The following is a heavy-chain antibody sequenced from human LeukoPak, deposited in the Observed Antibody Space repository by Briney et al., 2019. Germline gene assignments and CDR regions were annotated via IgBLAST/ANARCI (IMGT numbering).Heavy chain of an antibody. D-gene: IGHD3-9*01. Sequence: PGGSLRLSCAASGFTFDDYGMSWVRQAPGKGLEWVANIKQDGSEKYYVDSVKGRFTISRDNAKNSLYLQMNSLRAEDTAVYYCARGGGYYDILTGYFPFDYWGQGTLVTVSS. J-gene: IGHJ4*02. CDR3: ARGGGYYDILTGYFPFDY. V-gene: IGHV3-7*01. CDR1: GFTFDDYG. CDR2: IKQDGSEK.